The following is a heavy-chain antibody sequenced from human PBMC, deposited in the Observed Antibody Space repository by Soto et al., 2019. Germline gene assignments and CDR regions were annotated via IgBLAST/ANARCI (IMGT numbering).Heavy chain of an antibody. J-gene: IGHJ4*02. CDR2: IVVDSNTA. V-gene: IGHV1-69*06. CDR3: ARAIKRWEVNYSFDF. CDR1: GSTFNNFA. Sequence: QVVLLQSGAEVKEPGSSVRVSCQVSGSTFNNFAFSWVRQAPGHGPEWLGGIVVDSNTAEYSQRFQDRVTITADTSTATLYMELGSLTFEDTAVYSCARAIKRWEVNYSFDFWCQGTLVTVSS. D-gene: IGHD1-26*01.